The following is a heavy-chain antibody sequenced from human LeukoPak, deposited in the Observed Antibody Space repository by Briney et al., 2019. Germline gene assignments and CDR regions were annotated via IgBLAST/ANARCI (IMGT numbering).Heavy chain of an antibody. V-gene: IGHV3-30*02. CDR1: GFTFSSYG. J-gene: IGHJ3*02. CDR2: IRYDGSNK. D-gene: IGHD3-10*01. Sequence: GGSLRLSCAASGFTFSSYGMHWVRKAPGKGLEWVAFIRYDGSNKYYADSVKGRFTISRDNAKNSLYLQMNSLRAEDTAVYYCARDLRMVRQVYPFDIWSQGKMVTVSS. CDR3: ARDLRMVRQVYPFDI.